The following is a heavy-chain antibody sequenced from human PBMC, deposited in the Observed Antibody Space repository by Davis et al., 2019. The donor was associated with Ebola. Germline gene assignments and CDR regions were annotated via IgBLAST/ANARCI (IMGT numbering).Heavy chain of an antibody. Sequence: SETLSLTCAAYGWTFIDYYWSWIRQPPGKGLEWIGEVDHSGRTNYNPSFRSRVIVSEDASKNQVSLKLTSVTAADTAVYYCAGQIVVVVAASYYYYGMDVWGQGTTVTVSS. CDR2: VDHSGRT. D-gene: IGHD2-15*01. V-gene: IGHV4-34*08. CDR1: GWTFIDYY. CDR3: AGQIVVVVAASYYYYGMDV. J-gene: IGHJ6*02.